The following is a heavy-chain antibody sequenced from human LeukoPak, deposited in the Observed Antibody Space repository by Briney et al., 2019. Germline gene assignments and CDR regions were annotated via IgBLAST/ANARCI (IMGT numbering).Heavy chain of an antibody. D-gene: IGHD6-19*01. CDR1: GYTFTGYY. CDR3: ARVRARIAVAGLRYWFDP. V-gene: IGHV1-2*02. CDR2: INPNSGGT. Sequence: ASVKVSCKASGYTFTGYYMRWVRQAPGQGLEWMGWINPNSGGTNYAQKFQGRVTMTRDTSISTAYMELSRLRSDDTAVYYCARVRARIAVAGLRYWFDPWGQGTLVTVSS. J-gene: IGHJ5*02.